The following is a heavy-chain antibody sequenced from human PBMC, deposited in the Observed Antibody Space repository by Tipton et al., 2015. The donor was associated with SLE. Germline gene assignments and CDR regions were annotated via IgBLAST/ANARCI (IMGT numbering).Heavy chain of an antibody. V-gene: IGHV4-4*09. CDR2: IYSSGST. Sequence: LRLSCTVSGGSIRSNYWIWIRQPPGKGLEWIGYIYSSGSTNYDPSLKSRVTISIDVSKNQFSLKLPSVTAADTAVYYCARRLGRGFSHWYFDVWGRGTLFAVS. CDR1: GGSIRSNY. CDR3: ARRLGRGFSHWYFDV. D-gene: IGHD1-26*01. J-gene: IGHJ2*01.